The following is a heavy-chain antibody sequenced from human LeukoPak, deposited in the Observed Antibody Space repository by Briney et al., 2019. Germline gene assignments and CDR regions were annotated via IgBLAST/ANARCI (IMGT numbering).Heavy chain of an antibody. CDR1: DESLNGYY. CDR3: ASGSWSRRFAP. D-gene: IGHD1-14*01. Sequence: SETLSLTCDVYDESLNGYYWSWIRQPPGKGPEWIGEMNDSGRTTYNPSLESRATISAERSKNQFSLKLTSVTAADTAVYYCASGSWSRRFAPRGQGTLVTVSS. V-gene: IGHV4-34*01. CDR2: MNDSGRT. J-gene: IGHJ5*02.